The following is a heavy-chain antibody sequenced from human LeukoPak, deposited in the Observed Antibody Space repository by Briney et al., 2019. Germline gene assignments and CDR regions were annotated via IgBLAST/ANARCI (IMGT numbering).Heavy chain of an antibody. D-gene: IGHD3-3*01. CDR3: ASSFYDFYFDY. V-gene: IGHV4-39*01. Sequence: SSETLSLTCTVSGDSISSSSYYWGWIRQPPGKGLEWIGSIYYSGSTYYNPSLKSRVTISVDTSKNQFSLKLSSVTAADTAVYYCASSFYDFYFDYWGQGTLVTVSS. J-gene: IGHJ4*02. CDR2: IYYSGST. CDR1: GDSISSSSYY.